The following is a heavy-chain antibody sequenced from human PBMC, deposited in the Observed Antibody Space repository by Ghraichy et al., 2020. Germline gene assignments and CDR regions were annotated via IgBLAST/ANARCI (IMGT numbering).Heavy chain of an antibody. D-gene: IGHD4-17*01. Sequence: SETLSLTCTVSGGSINGYSWSWLRQPPGKGLELLGYVHYTGKTNYNHSHNSRIFMFLNTSKSHFSLELNSVTAADTAVYYCSKSSPNRLRDGTVFDSWGQGTLVTVSS. J-gene: IGHJ5*01. V-gene: IGHV4-59*08. CDR1: GGSINGYS. CDR2: VHYTGKT. CDR3: SKSSPNRLRDGTVFDS.